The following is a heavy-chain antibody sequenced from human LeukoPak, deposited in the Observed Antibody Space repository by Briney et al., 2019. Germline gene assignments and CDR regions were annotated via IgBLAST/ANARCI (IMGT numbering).Heavy chain of an antibody. CDR1: GYTFTGYY. CDR2: INPNSGGT. Sequence: GASVKVSCKASGYTFTGYYIHWVRQAPGQGLEWMGWINPNSGGTNYAQKFQGRVTMTRDTSISTAYMELSRLRSDDTAVYYCARVFTGSGWWRHNAFDIWGQGTMVTVSS. D-gene: IGHD6-19*01. V-gene: IGHV1-2*02. J-gene: IGHJ3*02. CDR3: ARVFTGSGWWRHNAFDI.